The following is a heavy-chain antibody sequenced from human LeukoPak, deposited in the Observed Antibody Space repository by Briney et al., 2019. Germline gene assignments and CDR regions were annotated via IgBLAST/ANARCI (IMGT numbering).Heavy chain of an antibody. J-gene: IGHJ5*01. CDR1: GGAISGHY. CDR2: ISHSGYT. D-gene: IGHD6-13*01. V-gene: IGHV4-59*11. CDR3: ARRGETSGWSFWLDS. Sequence: PSETLSLTCAVSGGAISGHYWNWIRQPPGKGLEWIGYISHSGYTSYKPSLKSRVTIGVDTSTNQLSLDLTSVSAGDTAVYYCARRGETSGWSFWLDSWGQGALVIVSS.